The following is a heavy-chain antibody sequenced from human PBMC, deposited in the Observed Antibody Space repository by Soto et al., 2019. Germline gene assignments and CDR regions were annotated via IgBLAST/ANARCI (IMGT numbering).Heavy chain of an antibody. Sequence: ASVKVSCKASGYNFMPYGVNWVRQAPGQGLEWMGWISPWKGNTNYAQSFQGRVTMTTDTSTSTAYMELRSLTSDDTAVYYCARVRSSSWPPFYWGQGTLVTAPQ. J-gene: IGHJ4*02. CDR1: GYNFMPYG. CDR3: ARVRSSSWPPFY. CDR2: ISPWKGNT. D-gene: IGHD6-13*01. V-gene: IGHV1-18*04.